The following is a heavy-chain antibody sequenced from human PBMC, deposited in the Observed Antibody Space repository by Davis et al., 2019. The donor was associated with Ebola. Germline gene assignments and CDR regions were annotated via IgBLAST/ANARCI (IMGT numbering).Heavy chain of an antibody. Sequence: HTGGSLRLSCAASGFTFRSHWMHWVRQVPGKGLVWVSRINGDGSRTTYADSVKGRFAISRDNSRGTLYLQMNSLRVEDSAIYYCVKDSSNIWFDIWGQGTLVTVSS. CDR1: GFTFRSHW. CDR3: VKDSSNIWFDI. V-gene: IGHV3-74*01. J-gene: IGHJ3*02. D-gene: IGHD2/OR15-2a*01. CDR2: INGDGSRT.